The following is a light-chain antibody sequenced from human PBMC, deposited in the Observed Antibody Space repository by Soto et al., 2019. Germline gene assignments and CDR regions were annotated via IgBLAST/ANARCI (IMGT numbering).Light chain of an antibody. CDR3: QQSYSTPWT. V-gene: IGKV1-39*01. Sequence: DIQMTQSPSSLSASVGDRVTITCRASQSISSYLNWYQQKPGKAPKLLIYAASSLQRGVPSRFSGSRSGTDFTLTISSLQPEDFATYYCQQSYSTPWTFGQGTKVEIK. CDR1: QSISSY. J-gene: IGKJ1*01. CDR2: AAS.